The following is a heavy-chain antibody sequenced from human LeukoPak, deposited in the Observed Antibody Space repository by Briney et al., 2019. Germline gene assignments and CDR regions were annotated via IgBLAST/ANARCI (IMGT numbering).Heavy chain of an antibody. J-gene: IGHJ4*02. V-gene: IGHV1-18*01. D-gene: IGHD3-3*01. CDR1: GYTFTSYG. CDR2: ISAYNGNT. CDR3: ARDRPNYDFWSGCLPVDY. Sequence: GASVKVSCKASGYTFTSYGISWVRQAPGQGLEWMGWISAYNGNTNYAQKLQGRVTMTTDTSTSTAYMELRSLRSDDTAVYYCARDRPNYDFWSGCLPVDYWGQGTLVTVSS.